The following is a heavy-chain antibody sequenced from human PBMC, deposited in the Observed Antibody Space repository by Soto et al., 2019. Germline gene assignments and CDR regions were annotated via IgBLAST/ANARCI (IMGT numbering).Heavy chain of an antibody. D-gene: IGHD2-15*01. J-gene: IGHJ4*02. V-gene: IGHV4-59*08. Sequence: SETLSLTCTVSGGPISSYYWSWIRQSPGKGLEWIGYIYYSGITNYNPSLKSRVTISVATSKNQFSLNLSSVTAADTAVYYCAKVARELALDYWGQGTLVTVSS. CDR3: AKVARELALDY. CDR1: GGPISSYY. CDR2: IYYSGIT.